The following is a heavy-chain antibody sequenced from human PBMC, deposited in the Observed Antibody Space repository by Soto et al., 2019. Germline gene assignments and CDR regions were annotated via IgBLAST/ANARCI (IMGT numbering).Heavy chain of an antibody. CDR2: ISSSSSYT. J-gene: IGHJ4*02. CDR1: GFTFSDYY. D-gene: IGHD6-19*01. CDR3: ARGGSGWYIDY. Sequence: GGSLRLSCAASGFTFSDYYMSWIRQAPGKGLEWVSYISSSSSYTNYADSVKGRFTISRDNAKNSLYLQMNSLRAEDTAVYYCARGGSGWYIDYWGQGTLVTVSS. V-gene: IGHV3-11*06.